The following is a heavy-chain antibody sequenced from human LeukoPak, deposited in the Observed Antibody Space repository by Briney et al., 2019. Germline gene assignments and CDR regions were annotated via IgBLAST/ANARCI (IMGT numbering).Heavy chain of an antibody. D-gene: IGHD6-6*01. V-gene: IGHV4-61*08. CDR2: IYYSGST. CDR3: ARGPQYSSSSSYYYYYMDV. CDR1: GGSISSGGYY. Sequence: PSETLSLTCTVSGGSISSGGYYWSWIRQHPGKGLEWSGYIYYSGSTYHNPSLKTRVTISVDTSNNQFSLKLSSVTAADTAVYYCARGPQYSSSSSYYYYYMDVWGKGTTVTVSS. J-gene: IGHJ6*03.